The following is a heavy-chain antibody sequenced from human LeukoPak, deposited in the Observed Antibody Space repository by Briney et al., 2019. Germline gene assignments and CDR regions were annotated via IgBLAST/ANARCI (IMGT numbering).Heavy chain of an antibody. D-gene: IGHD5-24*01. CDR3: ARGLEGYFDY. Sequence: PSETLSLTCTVSGGSISSSSYYWGWIRQPPGKGLEWIGEINHSGSTNYNPSLKSRVTISVDTSKNQFSLKLSSVTAADTAVYYCARGLEGYFDYWGQGTLVTVSS. CDR2: INHSGST. V-gene: IGHV4-39*07. CDR1: GGSISSSSYY. J-gene: IGHJ4*02.